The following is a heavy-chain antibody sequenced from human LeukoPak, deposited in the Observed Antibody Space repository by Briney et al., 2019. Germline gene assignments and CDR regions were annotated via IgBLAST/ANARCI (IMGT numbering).Heavy chain of an antibody. V-gene: IGHV3-21*01. Sequence: GGSLRLSCAASGFTFSTYSMNWVRQAPGKGLEWVSSISSSSSYIYYADSVKGRFTISRDNAKNSLYLQMNSLRAEDTAVYYCAKGRTYYYDSSGYPLDYWGQGTLVTVSS. D-gene: IGHD3-22*01. CDR3: AKGRTYYYDSSGYPLDY. CDR2: ISSSSSYI. CDR1: GFTFSTYS. J-gene: IGHJ4*02.